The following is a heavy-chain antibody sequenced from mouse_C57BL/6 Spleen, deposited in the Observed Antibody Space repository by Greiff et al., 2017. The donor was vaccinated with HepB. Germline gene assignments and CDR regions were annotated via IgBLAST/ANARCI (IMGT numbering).Heavy chain of an antibody. CDR1: GFNIKDDY. J-gene: IGHJ2*01. D-gene: IGHD2-12*01. V-gene: IGHV14-4*01. Sequence: VQLQQSGAELVRPGASVKLSCTASGFNIKDDYMHWVKQRPEQGLEWIGWIDPENGDTEYASKFQGKATITADTSSNTAYLQLSSLTSEDTAVYYCTYNYFDYWGQGTTLTVSS. CDR3: TYNYFDY. CDR2: IDPENGDT.